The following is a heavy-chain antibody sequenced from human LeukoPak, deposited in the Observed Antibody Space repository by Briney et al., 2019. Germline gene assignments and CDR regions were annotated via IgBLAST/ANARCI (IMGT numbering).Heavy chain of an antibody. J-gene: IGHJ4*02. CDR1: GFTFSSYS. CDR2: ISSSSTYI. Sequence: PGGSLRLSCAASGFTFSSYSMNWVRQAPGEGLEWVSSISSSSTYIYYADSVKGRFTISRDNAMNSLYLQMNSLRADDTAVYYCAREPNFDYWGQGTLVTVSS. CDR3: AREPNFDY. V-gene: IGHV3-21*01.